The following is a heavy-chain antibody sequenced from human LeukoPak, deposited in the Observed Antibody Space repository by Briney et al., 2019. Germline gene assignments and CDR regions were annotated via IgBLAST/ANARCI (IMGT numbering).Heavy chain of an antibody. D-gene: IGHD3-22*01. CDR3: ARSFAVHYYDSSGPDY. J-gene: IGHJ4*02. V-gene: IGHV4-38-2*01. Sequence: SETLSLTCAVYGGSFSGYYWGWIRQPPGKGLEWIGSIYHSGSTYYNPSLKSRVTISVDTSKNQFSLKLSSVTAADTAVYYCARSFAVHYYDSSGPDYWGQGTLVTVSS. CDR1: GGSFSGYY. CDR2: IYHSGST.